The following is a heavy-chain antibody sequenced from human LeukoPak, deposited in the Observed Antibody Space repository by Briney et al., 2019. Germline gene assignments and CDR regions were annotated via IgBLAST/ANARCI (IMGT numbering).Heavy chain of an antibody. J-gene: IGHJ4*02. Sequence: SQTLSLTCTVSGVSFSNDGYYWSWTRLHPGKGLEWIGCIHYSGTTYYNPSLKSRVTISIDTAKNQFSLKLTSVTVADTAVYYCARGTGYWGQGTLVTVSS. CDR3: ARGTGY. CDR2: IHYSGTT. D-gene: IGHD1-14*01. V-gene: IGHV4-31*03. CDR1: GVSFSNDGYY.